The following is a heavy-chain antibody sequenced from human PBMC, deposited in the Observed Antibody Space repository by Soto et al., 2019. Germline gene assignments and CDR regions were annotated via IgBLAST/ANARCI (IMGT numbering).Heavy chain of an antibody. D-gene: IGHD3-10*01. CDR2: IYHSGST. V-gene: IGHV4-4*02. J-gene: IGHJ4*02. CDR3: ARVGITMVRGTLKSYIFDY. Sequence: SETLSLTCAVSGGSISSSNWWSWVRQPPGKGLEWIGEIYHSGSTNYNPSLKSRVTISVDKSKNQFSLKLSSVTAADTAVYYCARVGITMVRGTLKSYIFDYWGQGTLVTVSS. CDR1: GGSISSSNW.